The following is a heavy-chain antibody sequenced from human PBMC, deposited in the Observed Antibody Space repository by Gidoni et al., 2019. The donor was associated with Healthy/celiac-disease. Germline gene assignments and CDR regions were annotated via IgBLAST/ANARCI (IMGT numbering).Heavy chain of an antibody. V-gene: IGHV4-39*01. D-gene: IGHD6-19*01. CDR2: LYYRGST. J-gene: IGHJ4*02. CDR1: GGSISSSSYY. Sequence: QLQLQESGPGLVKPSETLSPTCTVAGGSISSSSYYWGWIGQPPWKGLEWIGSLYYRGSTYSTPSLKSRVTISVDTSKNQFSLKLSSVTAADTAVYYCARMQWLVLDYWGQGTLVTVSS. CDR3: ARMQWLVLDY.